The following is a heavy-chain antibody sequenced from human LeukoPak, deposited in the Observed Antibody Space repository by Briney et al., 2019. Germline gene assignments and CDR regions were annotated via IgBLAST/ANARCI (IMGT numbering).Heavy chain of an antibody. Sequence: ASVKVSCKASGYTFTSYDINWVRQATGQGLEWMGWMNPNSGNTGYAQKFQGRVTMTRNTSISTAYMELSSLRSEDTAVYYCARTTATYDYYYMDVWGKGTTVTVSS. CDR2: MNPNSGNT. CDR3: ARTTATYDYYYMDV. D-gene: IGHD6-25*01. V-gene: IGHV1-8*01. CDR1: GYTFTSYD. J-gene: IGHJ6*03.